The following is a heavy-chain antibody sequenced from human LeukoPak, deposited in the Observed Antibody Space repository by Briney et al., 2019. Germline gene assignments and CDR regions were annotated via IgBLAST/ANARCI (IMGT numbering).Heavy chain of an antibody. Sequence: ASVKVSCKTSGYSENFYGITWVRRVAGQGLEWMGWISAQHGQTEYAPNSQDRVTMTTDTYTNTAYMELRSLRSDDTAVYYCARDSRDSTYYMDVWGKGTTVTVSS. V-gene: IGHV1-18*01. J-gene: IGHJ6*03. D-gene: IGHD2-21*01. CDR3: ARDSRDSTYYMDV. CDR2: ISAQHGQT. CDR1: GYSENFYG.